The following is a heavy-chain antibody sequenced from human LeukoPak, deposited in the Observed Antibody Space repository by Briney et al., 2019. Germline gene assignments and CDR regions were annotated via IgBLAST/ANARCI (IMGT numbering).Heavy chain of an antibody. J-gene: IGHJ3*02. D-gene: IGHD3-22*01. CDR1: GYSFTSYW. CDR3: AGSFLITRTGQYAFDI. CDR2: IDPSDSYT. V-gene: IGHV5-10-1*01. Sequence: AGESLKISCQGSGYSFTSYWISWVRQMPGKGLEWMGRIDPSDSYTNYSPSFQGHVTISADKSISTAYLQWSSLKASDTAMYYCAGSFLITRTGQYAFDIWGQGTMITVSS.